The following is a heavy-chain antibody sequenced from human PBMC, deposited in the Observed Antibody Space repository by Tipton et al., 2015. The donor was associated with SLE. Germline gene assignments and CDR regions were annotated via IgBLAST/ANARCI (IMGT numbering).Heavy chain of an antibody. V-gene: IGHV4-61*02. J-gene: IGHJ6*03. CDR2: IYTSGST. CDR1: GGSISSGSYY. CDR3: ARGVPYDFWSGYSPLYYYYYMDV. Sequence: LRLSCTVSGGSISSGSYYWSWIRQPAGKGLEWIGRIYTSGSTNYNPSLKSRVTISVDTSKNQFSLKLSSVTAADTAVYYCARGVPYDFWSGYSPLYYYYYMDVWGKGTTVTVSS. D-gene: IGHD3-3*01.